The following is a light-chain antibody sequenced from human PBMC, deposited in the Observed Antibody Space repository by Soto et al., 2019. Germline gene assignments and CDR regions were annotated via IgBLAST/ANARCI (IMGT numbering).Light chain of an antibody. CDR2: AAS. CDR1: QGISSY. V-gene: IGKV1-9*01. Sequence: PSSLSASVGDRVTITCRASQGISSYLAWYQQKPGEAPKLLIYAASTLQSGVPSRFSGSGSGTDFTLTISSLQPEDFATYYCQQLDSYVFTFGPGTKVDIK. CDR3: QQLDSYVFT. J-gene: IGKJ3*01.